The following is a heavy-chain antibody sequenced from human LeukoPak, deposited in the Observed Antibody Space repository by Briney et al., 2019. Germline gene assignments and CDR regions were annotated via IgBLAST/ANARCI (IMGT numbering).Heavy chain of an antibody. CDR2: IFYNGNT. J-gene: IGHJ4*02. D-gene: IGHD2-15*01. V-gene: IGHV4-39*07. CDR3: ARGRGGDFDY. Sequence: SETLSLTCTVWGGSLSSSCYYWGWIRQPPGKGLEWVGSIFYNGNTYYTPSLKSRVTITADTSKNQFSLKLSSVIAADTARYYCARGRGGDFDYWGQGTLVTVSS. CDR1: GGSLSSSCYY.